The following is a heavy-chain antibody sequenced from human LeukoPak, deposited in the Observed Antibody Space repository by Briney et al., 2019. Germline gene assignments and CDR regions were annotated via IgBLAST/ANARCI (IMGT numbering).Heavy chain of an antibody. V-gene: IGHV3-30-3*01. CDR1: GFTFSNYA. D-gene: IGHD3-3*01. Sequence: PGGSLRLSCAASGFTFSNYAMHWVRQAPGKGLEWVAVISYDGSNKYYADSVKGRFTISRDNSKNTLYPQVNSLRAEDTAVYYCARGRFPHYMYYGMDVWGQGTTVTVSS. CDR2: ISYDGSNK. J-gene: IGHJ6*02. CDR3: ARGRFPHYMYYGMDV.